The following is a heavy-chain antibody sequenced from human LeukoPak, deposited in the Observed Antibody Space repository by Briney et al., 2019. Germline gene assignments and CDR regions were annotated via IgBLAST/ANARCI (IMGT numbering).Heavy chain of an antibody. CDR2: IYSGGST. Sequence: PGGSLRLSFAASGFTVSSNYMSWFRQAPGKGLEWVSVIYSGGSTYYADSVKGRFTISRDNAKNMLYLQMNSLRAEDTAVYYCARGGLFKYFFDYWGQGTPVTVSS. J-gene: IGHJ4*02. D-gene: IGHD2-15*01. V-gene: IGHV3-66*01. CDR3: ARGGLFKYFFDY. CDR1: GFTVSSNY.